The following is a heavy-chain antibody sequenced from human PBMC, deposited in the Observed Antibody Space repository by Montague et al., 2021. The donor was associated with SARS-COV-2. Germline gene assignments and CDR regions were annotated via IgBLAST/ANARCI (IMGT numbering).Heavy chain of an antibody. Sequence: TLSLTCTVSGGSISSGSYYWSWIRQPAGKGLEWIGRIYTSGSTNYNPSLKSRVTISVDTSKDQFSLKLSSVTAADTAVYYCARVAIFRSYCDFCSCYHYSCGVDVWGQGTTVTVSS. CDR3: ARVAIFRSYCDFCSCYHYSCGVDV. CDR2: IYTSGST. CDR1: GGSISSGSYY. D-gene: IGHD3-3*01. V-gene: IGHV4-61*02. J-gene: IGHJ6*02.